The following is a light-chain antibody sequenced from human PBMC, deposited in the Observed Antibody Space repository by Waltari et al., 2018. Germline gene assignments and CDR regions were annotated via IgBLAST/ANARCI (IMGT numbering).Light chain of an antibody. Sequence: QSVLTQPSSTSGTPGQTVTISCSGSSSNVGNNKVNWYQQFPGTAPKVVICGNDQRHSGVPERFFGARSGTSASLAISRLEVEDEAGYYWASWEDSVNGVVFGGGTKLTV. CDR2: GND. V-gene: IGLV1-44*01. CDR1: SSNVGNNK. CDR3: ASWEDSVNGVV. J-gene: IGLJ2*01.